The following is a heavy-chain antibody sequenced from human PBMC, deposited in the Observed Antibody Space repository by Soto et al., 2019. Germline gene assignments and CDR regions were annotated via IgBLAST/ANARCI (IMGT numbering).Heavy chain of an antibody. CDR1: VTSISIYY. Sequence: LSLKCTVSVTSISIYYWSWIRQPPGKGLEWIANIHYSGTTNYNPSLASRVTLSVDTSKNQFSLKMTSVTAADRAMYFCARYNSYAIDYWGRGTLVTVSS. D-gene: IGHD2-8*01. V-gene: IGHV4-59*01. J-gene: IGHJ4*02. CDR3: ARYNSYAIDY. CDR2: IHYSGTT.